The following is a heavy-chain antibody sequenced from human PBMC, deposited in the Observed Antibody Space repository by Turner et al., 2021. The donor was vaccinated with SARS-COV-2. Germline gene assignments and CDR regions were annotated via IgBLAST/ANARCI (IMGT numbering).Heavy chain of an antibody. CDR1: GGSISSYY. J-gene: IGHJ6*02. CDR2: IYYGGIT. CDR3: ARTLYRNYLDV. Sequence: QVQQQESGPGLVKPPEPPSTTRTVPGGSISSYYWSWLRQPPGKGVEGLGSIYYGGITNYYPSLKSRVTISVDTSKNQFSLNLGSVTAADTAVYYCARTLYRNYLDVWGQGTTVTVSS. V-gene: IGHV4-59*08. D-gene: IGHD3-10*01.